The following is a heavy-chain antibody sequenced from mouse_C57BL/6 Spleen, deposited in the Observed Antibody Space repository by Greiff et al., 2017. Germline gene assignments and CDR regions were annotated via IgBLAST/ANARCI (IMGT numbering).Heavy chain of an antibody. CDR2: IYPGDGDT. D-gene: IGHD2-5*01. CDR1: GYAFSSYW. Sequence: LQQSGASVKISCKASGYAFSSYWMNWVKQRPGKGLEWIGQIYPGDGDTNYNGKFKGKATLTADKSSSTAYMQLSSLTSEDSAVYFCARDYSKGYFDVWGTGTTVTVSS. CDR3: ARDYSKGYFDV. V-gene: IGHV1-80*01. J-gene: IGHJ1*03.